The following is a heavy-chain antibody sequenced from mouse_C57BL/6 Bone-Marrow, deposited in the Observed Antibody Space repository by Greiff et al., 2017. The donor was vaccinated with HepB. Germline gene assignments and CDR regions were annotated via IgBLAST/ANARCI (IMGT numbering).Heavy chain of an antibody. CDR3: AYYSNGDYYLYYAMDY. Sequence: EVKLVESGGGLVQPGGSMKLSCVASGFTFSNYWMNWVRQSPEKGLEWVAQISLKSDNYATNYAGSVKGRFTISRDDSKSSVYLQMNNIRAEDSGIYYCAYYSNGDYYLYYAMDYWGQGTSVTVSS. CDR1: GFTFSNYW. D-gene: IGHD2-5*01. J-gene: IGHJ4*01. CDR2: ISLKSDNYAT. V-gene: IGHV6-3*01.